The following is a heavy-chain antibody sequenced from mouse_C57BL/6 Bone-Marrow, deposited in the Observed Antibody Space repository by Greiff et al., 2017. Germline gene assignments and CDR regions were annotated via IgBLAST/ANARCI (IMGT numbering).Heavy chain of an antibody. D-gene: IGHD1-1*01. CDR3: ARVPYGY. J-gene: IGHJ2*01. V-gene: IGHV3-6*01. CDR1: GYSITSGYY. CDR2: ISYDGSN. Sequence: EVKLQESGPGLVKPSQSLSLTCSVTGYSITSGYYWNWIRQFPGNKLEWMGYISYDGSNNYNPSLKNRISITRDTSKNQFFLKLNSVTTEVTATYYCARVPYGYWGQGTTLTVSS.